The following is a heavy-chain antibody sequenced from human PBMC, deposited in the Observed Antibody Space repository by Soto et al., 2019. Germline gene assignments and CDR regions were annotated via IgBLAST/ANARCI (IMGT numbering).Heavy chain of an antibody. D-gene: IGHD6-19*01. CDR2: ISSSGSTI. CDR3: ARDQSIAVDGRLYFEY. Sequence: GGSLRLSCAASGFTFSSYEMNWVRQAPGKGLEWVSYISSSGSTIYYADSVKGRFTISRDNAKNSLYLQMNSLRAEDTAVYYCARDQSIAVDGRLYFEYWGKGTLVTVSS. J-gene: IGHJ4*02. V-gene: IGHV3-48*03. CDR1: GFTFSSYE.